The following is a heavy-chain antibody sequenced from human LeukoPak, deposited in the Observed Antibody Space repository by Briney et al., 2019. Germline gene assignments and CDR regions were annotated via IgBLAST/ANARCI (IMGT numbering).Heavy chain of an antibody. CDR3: ANLLWFGEFSDY. D-gene: IGHD3-10*01. CDR2: ISSSSSTI. CDR1: GFTFSSYS. J-gene: IGHJ4*02. V-gene: IGHV3-48*01. Sequence: GGSLRLSCAASGFTFSSYSMNWVRQAPGKGLEWGSYISSSSSTIYYADSVKGRFTVSRDNAKNSLYLQMNSLRAEDTDVYYCANLLWFGEFSDYWGQGTLVTVSS.